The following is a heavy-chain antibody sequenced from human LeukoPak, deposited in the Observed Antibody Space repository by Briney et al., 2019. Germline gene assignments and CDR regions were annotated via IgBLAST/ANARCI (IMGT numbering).Heavy chain of an antibody. CDR3: ARRVSSGWYAWFDP. Sequence: SEALSLTCTVSGGSISSYYWSWIRQPPGKGLEWIGYIYYSGSTNYNPSLKSRVTISVDTSKSQFSLKLSSVTAADTAVYYCARRVSSGWYAWFDPWGQGTLVTVSS. D-gene: IGHD6-19*01. CDR2: IYYSGST. CDR1: GGSISSYY. V-gene: IGHV4-59*08. J-gene: IGHJ5*02.